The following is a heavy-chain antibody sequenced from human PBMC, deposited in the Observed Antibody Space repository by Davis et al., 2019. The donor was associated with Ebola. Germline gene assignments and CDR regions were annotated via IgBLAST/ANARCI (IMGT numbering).Heavy chain of an antibody. CDR1: GFTFSTYA. CDR3: VAGDAFDI. Sequence: PGGSLRLSCAASGFTFSTYAMHWVRQAPGKGLEWEAVISYDGSNKYYADSVKGRFTISRDNAKNSLYLQMNSLRAEDTAVYYCVAGDAFDIWGQGTMVTVSS. J-gene: IGHJ3*02. CDR2: ISYDGSNK. V-gene: IGHV3-30-3*02.